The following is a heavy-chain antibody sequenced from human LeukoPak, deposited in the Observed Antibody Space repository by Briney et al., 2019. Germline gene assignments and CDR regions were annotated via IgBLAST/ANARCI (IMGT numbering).Heavy chain of an antibody. CDR3: ARDRGNAYRLNWFDP. Sequence: ASVKVSCKASGYTFTGYHMHWVRQAPGQGLEWMGWINPDSGGTKYAQKFQGRVTVTRDTSISTAYMELSRLRSDDTAVYYCARDRGNAYRLNWFDPWGQGTLVTVSS. V-gene: IGHV1-2*02. D-gene: IGHD5-24*01. CDR1: GYTFTGYH. CDR2: INPDSGGT. J-gene: IGHJ5*02.